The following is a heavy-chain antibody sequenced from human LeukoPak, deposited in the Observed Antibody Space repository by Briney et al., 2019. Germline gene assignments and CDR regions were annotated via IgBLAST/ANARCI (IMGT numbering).Heavy chain of an antibody. CDR3: VKDISGFYFGADY. V-gene: IGHV3-9*01. CDR2: ISWNSGSI. D-gene: IGHD3-22*01. J-gene: IGHJ4*02. Sequence: PGGSLRLSCAASGFTFDDYAMHWVRHPPGKGLEWVSGISWNSGSIGYADSVKGRFTISRDNAKRSLYLQMDSLRVEDTALYYCVKDISGFYFGADYWGQGTLVTVSS. CDR1: GFTFDDYA.